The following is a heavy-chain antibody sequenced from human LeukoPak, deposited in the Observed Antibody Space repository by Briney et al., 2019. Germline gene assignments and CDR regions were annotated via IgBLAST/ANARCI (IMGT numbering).Heavy chain of an antibody. CDR2: IYTSGST. CDR1: GGSISSYY. CDR3: ARGRRIVVVVAATPRVYYYYGMDV. J-gene: IGHJ6*02. Sequence: SETLSLACTVSGGSISSYYWSWIRQPAGKGLEWIGRIYTSGSTNYNPSLKSRVTMSVDTSKNQFSLKLSSVTAADTAVYYCARGRRIVVVVAATPRVYYYYGMDVWGQGTTVTVSS. D-gene: IGHD2-15*01. V-gene: IGHV4-4*07.